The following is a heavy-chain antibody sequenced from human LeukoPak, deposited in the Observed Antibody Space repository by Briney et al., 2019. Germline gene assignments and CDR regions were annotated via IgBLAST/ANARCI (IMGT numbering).Heavy chain of an antibody. J-gene: IGHJ4*02. Sequence: PSQTLSLTRTVSGGSISSGSYYWSWIRQPAGKGLEWIGRIYTSGSTNYNPSLKSRVTISVDTSKNQFSLKLSSVTAADTAVYYCARDGYNSGSYYFDYWGQGTLVTVSS. D-gene: IGHD5-24*01. CDR3: ARDGYNSGSYYFDY. CDR2: IYTSGST. V-gene: IGHV4-61*02. CDR1: GGSISSGSYY.